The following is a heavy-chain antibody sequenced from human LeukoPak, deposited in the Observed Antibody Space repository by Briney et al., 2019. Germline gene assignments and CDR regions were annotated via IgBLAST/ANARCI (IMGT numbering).Heavy chain of an antibody. Sequence: KPGGSLRLSCAASGFTFSDYYISWIRQAPGKGLEWFSYISSSSSYTNYADSVKGRFTISRHNAKNSLYLQVNSLRAEDTAVYYCARADMATNLDYWGQGTLVTVSS. D-gene: IGHD5-24*01. CDR3: ARADMATNLDY. J-gene: IGHJ4*02. CDR1: GFTFSDYY. V-gene: IGHV3-11*05. CDR2: ISSSSSYT.